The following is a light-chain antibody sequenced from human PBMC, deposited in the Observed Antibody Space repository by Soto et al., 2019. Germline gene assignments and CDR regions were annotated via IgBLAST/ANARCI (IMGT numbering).Light chain of an antibody. CDR2: GAS. J-gene: IGKJ2*01. CDR1: QSVSSSY. CDR3: HQYGSSPYT. Sequence: EIVLTQSPGTLSLSPGERDTLSCRASQSVSSSYLAWYQQKPGQAPRLLIYGASSRTTGIPDRFSGSGSGTDFTLTISRLEPEDFAVYYCHQYGSSPYTCGQGTKLEIK. V-gene: IGKV3-20*01.